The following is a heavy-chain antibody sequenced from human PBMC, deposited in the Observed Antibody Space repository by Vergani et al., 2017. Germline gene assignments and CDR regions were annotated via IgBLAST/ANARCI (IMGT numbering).Heavy chain of an antibody. CDR1: GFTFSSYA. CDR3: AKDLRATYSSGWEDY. D-gene: IGHD6-19*01. Sequence: QVQLVESGGGVVQPGRSLRLSCAASGFTFSSYAMSWVRQAPGKGLEWVAVIWYDGSNKYYADSVKGRFTISRDNSKNTLYLQMNSLRAEDTAVYYCAKDLRATYSSGWEDYWGQGTLVTVSS. J-gene: IGHJ4*02. V-gene: IGHV3-33*06. CDR2: IWYDGSNK.